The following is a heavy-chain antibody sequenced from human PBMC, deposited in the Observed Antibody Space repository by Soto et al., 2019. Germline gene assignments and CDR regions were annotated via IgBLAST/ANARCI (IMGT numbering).Heavy chain of an antibody. CDR1: GGSFNSFH. CDR3: ARGTVTLFGVVTPPDY. V-gene: IGHV1-69*08. Sequence: QVPLVQSGAEVKRPGSSVKVSCKSSGGSFNSFHFNWVRQAPGQGLEWMGRIIPMLDRTQYAQMFQGRVTITADKSTSTAYMEMSGLESVDTAVYYCARGTVTLFGVVTPPDYWGQGTLVTVSS. CDR2: IIPMLDRT. J-gene: IGHJ4*02. D-gene: IGHD3-3*01.